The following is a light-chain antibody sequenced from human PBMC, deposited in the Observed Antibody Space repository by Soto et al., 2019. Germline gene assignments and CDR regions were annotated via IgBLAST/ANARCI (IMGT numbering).Light chain of an antibody. J-gene: IGLJ2*01. CDR3: HSYDSRLSGSV. CDR1: NSNIGGGYD. V-gene: IGLV1-40*01. Sequence: QLVLTQPPSVSGAPGQRVTISCTGNNSNIGGGYDVHWYQQLPGTAPKLLIYGNNNRPSGVPDRFSGSKSYASASLAITGLQSEDEADYYCHSYDSRLSGSVFGGGTKVTVL. CDR2: GNN.